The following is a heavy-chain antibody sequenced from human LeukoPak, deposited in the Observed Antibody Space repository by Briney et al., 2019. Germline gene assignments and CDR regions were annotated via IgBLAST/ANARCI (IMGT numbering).Heavy chain of an antibody. D-gene: IGHD3/OR15-3a*01. CDR3: AKLDSSYLDY. J-gene: IGHJ4*02. V-gene: IGHV3-30*18. Sequence: GRSLRLSCAASGFTFSSYGMHWVRQAPGKGLEWVAVISYDGSNKYYADSVKGRFTISRDNSKNTLYLQVNSLRAEDTAVYYCAKLDSSYLDYWGQGTLVTVSS. CDR1: GFTFSSYG. CDR2: ISYDGSNK.